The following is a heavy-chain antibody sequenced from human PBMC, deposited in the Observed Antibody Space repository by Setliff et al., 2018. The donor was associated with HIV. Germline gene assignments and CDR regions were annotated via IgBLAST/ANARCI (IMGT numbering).Heavy chain of an antibody. CDR3: ARGQEDKGYNGNYFYYFYMDV. CDR2: INYNGDT. V-gene: IGHV4-34*01. J-gene: IGHJ6*03. Sequence: SETLSLTCAVYGGSFPAYYWNWVRQSPGKGLEWIGEINYNGDTTYNPSLKSRVNMFIDTSKKQFSLKLASVTAADTAVYFCARGQEDKGYNGNYFYYFYMDVWGKGTAVTVSS. CDR1: GGSFPAYY. D-gene: IGHD1-20*01.